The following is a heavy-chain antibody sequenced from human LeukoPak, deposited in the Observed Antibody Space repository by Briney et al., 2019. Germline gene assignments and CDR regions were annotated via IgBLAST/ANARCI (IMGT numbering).Heavy chain of an antibody. V-gene: IGHV4-4*07. CDR3: ARDQYYYGSGSYGLDY. CDR1: GGSISSYY. Sequence: SETLSLTCTVSGGSISSYYWSWIRQPAGKGLEWIGRIYTSGSTNYNPSLKSRVTMSVDTSKSQFSLKLSSATAADTAVYYCARDQYYYGSGSYGLDYWGQGTLVTVSS. CDR2: IYTSGST. D-gene: IGHD3-10*01. J-gene: IGHJ4*02.